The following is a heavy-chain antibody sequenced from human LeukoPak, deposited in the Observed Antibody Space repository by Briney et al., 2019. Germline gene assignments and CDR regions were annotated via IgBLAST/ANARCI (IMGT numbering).Heavy chain of an antibody. V-gene: IGHV4-34*01. J-gene: IGHJ4*02. CDR3: AGPDITGTHYSDY. CDR1: GGSFSGYY. CDR2: VNPSGST. Sequence: SETLSLTCAVYGGSFSGYYWSWIRQPPGKGLEWIGEVNPSGSTKYNPSLKSRVTISVDTSKFPSSLKLSSVTAADTAVYYCAGPDITGTHYSDYWGQGTLVTVSS. D-gene: IGHD1-7*01.